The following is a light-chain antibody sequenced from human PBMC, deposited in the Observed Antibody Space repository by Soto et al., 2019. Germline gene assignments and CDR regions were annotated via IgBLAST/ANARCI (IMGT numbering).Light chain of an antibody. CDR2: DAC. Sequence: IVLTQSPATLSLWPGERAILSCRASQTVSSYLSWYQHKPGQAPRLLIYDACKRAPGIPARFSGSGSGTDFTLTISSLEPEDFAVYYCQQRSTSITFGQGTRLEIE. CDR1: QTVSSY. V-gene: IGKV3-11*01. CDR3: QQRSTSIT. J-gene: IGKJ5*01.